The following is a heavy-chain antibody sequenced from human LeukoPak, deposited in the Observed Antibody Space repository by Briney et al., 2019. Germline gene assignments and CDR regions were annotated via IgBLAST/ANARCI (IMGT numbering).Heavy chain of an antibody. CDR3: AKDADDGIFDY. CDR2: ISDDGRTQ. D-gene: IGHD1-26*01. Sequence: PGRSLRLSCGAFGFSFTTYGIHWVRQAPGKGLEWVAVISDDGRTQYYADSVKGRFTISRDNSKNMVYLQMSSLRAEDTALYYCAKDADDGIFDYWGQGTLVTVSS. J-gene: IGHJ4*02. CDR1: GFSFTTYG. V-gene: IGHV3-30*18.